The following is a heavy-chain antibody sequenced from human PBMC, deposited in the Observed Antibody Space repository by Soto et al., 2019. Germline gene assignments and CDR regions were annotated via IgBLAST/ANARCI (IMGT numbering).Heavy chain of an antibody. CDR3: ARLRASNYEAYQH. CDR1: GGTFSTYP. D-gene: IGHD4-4*01. Sequence: QVQLVQSGAEVKKPGSSVKVSCKASGGTFSTYPISWVRQAPGQGLEWMGGITPIFGTANYAQKLQGRVTITADESTTTACMPLSSLRSADTAFYYCARLRASNYEAYQHWGQGTLVTVSS. V-gene: IGHV1-69*12. CDR2: ITPIFGTA. J-gene: IGHJ1*01.